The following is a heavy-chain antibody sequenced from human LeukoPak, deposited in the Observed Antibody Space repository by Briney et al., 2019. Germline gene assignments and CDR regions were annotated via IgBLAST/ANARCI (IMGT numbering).Heavy chain of an antibody. Sequence: GGSLRLSCAASGFTFSSYAMSWVRQAPGKGQEWVSAISGSGGSTYYADSVKGRFTISRDNSKNTLYLQMNSLRAEDTAVYYCARDCRFMITFGGAIDYWGQGTLVTVSS. D-gene: IGHD3-16*01. J-gene: IGHJ4*02. V-gene: IGHV3-23*01. CDR1: GFTFSSYA. CDR3: ARDCRFMITFGGAIDY. CDR2: ISGSGGST.